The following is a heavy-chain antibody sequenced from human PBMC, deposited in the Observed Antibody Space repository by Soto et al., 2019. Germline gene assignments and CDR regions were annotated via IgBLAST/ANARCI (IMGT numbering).Heavy chain of an antibody. CDR1: GGSFSGYY. CDR2: INHSGST. CDR3: ARRGYCSGGSCSDAFDI. Sequence: PSETLSLTCAVYGGSFSGYYWSWIRQPPGKGLEWIGEINHSGSTSYNPSLKSRVTISVDTSKNQFSLKLSSVTAADTAVYYCARRGYCSGGSCSDAFDIWGQGTMVTVSS. D-gene: IGHD2-15*01. V-gene: IGHV4-34*01. J-gene: IGHJ3*02.